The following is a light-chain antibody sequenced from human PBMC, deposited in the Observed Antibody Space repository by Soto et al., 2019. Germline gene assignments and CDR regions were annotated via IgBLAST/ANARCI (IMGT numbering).Light chain of an antibody. CDR1: QGISSY. CDR2: AAS. CDR3: QQLNSYPPFT. V-gene: IGKV1-9*01. Sequence: DIQLTQSPSFLSASVGDRVTITCRASQGISSYLAWYQQKPGKAPKLLIYAASTLQSGVPSRFSGSGSGTEFTLTIISLQPEYFATYYCQQLNSYPPFTFGPGTKVDIK. J-gene: IGKJ3*01.